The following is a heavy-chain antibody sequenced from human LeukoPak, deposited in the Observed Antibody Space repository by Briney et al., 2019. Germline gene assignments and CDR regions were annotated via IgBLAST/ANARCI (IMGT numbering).Heavy chain of an antibody. J-gene: IGHJ4*02. Sequence: GGSLRLSCAASGFTFSSYGMHWVRQAPGKGLEWVAVIWYDGSNKYYADFVKGRFTISRDNSENTLYLQMNSLRAEDTAVFYCAKDLLDDSPGGFDYWGQGTLVTVSS. CDR2: IWYDGSNK. V-gene: IGHV3-33*06. D-gene: IGHD3-22*01. CDR3: AKDLLDDSPGGFDY. CDR1: GFTFSSYG.